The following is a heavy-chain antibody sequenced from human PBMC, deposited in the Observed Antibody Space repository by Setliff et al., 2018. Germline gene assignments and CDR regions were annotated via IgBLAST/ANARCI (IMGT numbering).Heavy chain of an antibody. Sequence: KPSETLSLTCNVSGASVSSHYWDWIRQPPGKGLEWIGFISYSGITTYNVSLKSRVSISVDTSKNQLSLTLSSVTAADTAVYYCARDRSYYASGSFTKWFDYWGQGALVTVSS. CDR1: GASVSSHY. CDR3: ARDRSYYASGSFTKWFDY. D-gene: IGHD3-10*01. V-gene: IGHV4-59*02. J-gene: IGHJ4*02. CDR2: ISYSGIT.